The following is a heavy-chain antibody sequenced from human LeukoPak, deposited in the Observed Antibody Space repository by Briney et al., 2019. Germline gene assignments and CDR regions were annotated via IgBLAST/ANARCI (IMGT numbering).Heavy chain of an antibody. CDR3: PRQRRDYYGSGSKIRRLENWFDP. Sequence: SEAVPLTCTVCVGSNSRRRYFGGGIRDPPGEGLECMGSFYYCGIPFYNAPLKNRVTISVDASRNEFSLELSSATAGDTGVFYCPRQRRDYYGSGSKIRRLENWFDPWGQGTLVTVSS. CDR1: VGSNSRRRYF. CDR2: FYYCGIP. J-gene: IGHJ5*02. V-gene: IGHV4-39*01. D-gene: IGHD3-10*01.